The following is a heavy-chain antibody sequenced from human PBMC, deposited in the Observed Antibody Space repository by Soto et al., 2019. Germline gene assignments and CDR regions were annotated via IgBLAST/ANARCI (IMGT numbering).Heavy chain of an antibody. CDR2: IGVAGDA. J-gene: IGHJ3*01. CDR1: GFAFSRYE. Sequence: EVQLVASGGGLVQPGGSLRLSCAASGFAFSRYEIHWVRQTTGKRLEWVSAIGVAGDAFYAESVKGRFTISTENAKNSVYLQMNSLRAGDTAVYYCAREGSDSSMDAFDVWCQGIMVTVSS. V-gene: IGHV3-13*04. CDR3: AREGSDSSMDAFDV. D-gene: IGHD3-10*01.